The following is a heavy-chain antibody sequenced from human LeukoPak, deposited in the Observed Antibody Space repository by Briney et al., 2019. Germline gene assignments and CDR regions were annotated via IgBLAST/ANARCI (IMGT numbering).Heavy chain of an antibody. CDR1: GFTFSSYS. J-gene: IGHJ6*03. Sequence: PGGSLRLSXAASGFTFSSYSMNWVGQAPGKGLEWVSSISSSSSYIYYADSVKGRFTISRDNAKNSLYLQMNSLRAEDTAVYYCARGSSSWYKGDYYYYMDVWGKGTTVTVSS. CDR3: ARGSSSWYKGDYYYYMDV. D-gene: IGHD6-13*01. V-gene: IGHV3-21*01. CDR2: ISSSSSYI.